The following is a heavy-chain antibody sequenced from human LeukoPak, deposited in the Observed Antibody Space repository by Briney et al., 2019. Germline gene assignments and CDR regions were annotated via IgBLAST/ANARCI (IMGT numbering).Heavy chain of an antibody. CDR1: GYTFTNYG. V-gene: IGHV1-18*01. CDR2: ISPYNDNT. J-gene: IGHJ6*03. Sequence: ASVKVSCKTSGYTFTNYGLSWVRQAPGQGLEWMGWISPYNDNTNYAQKFQGRVTMTTDTSTRTAYMELRSLRSDDTAVYYCVRQNHPMGYSYKYYMDVWGKGTTVTVSS. D-gene: IGHD5-12*01. CDR3: VRQNHPMGYSYKYYMDV.